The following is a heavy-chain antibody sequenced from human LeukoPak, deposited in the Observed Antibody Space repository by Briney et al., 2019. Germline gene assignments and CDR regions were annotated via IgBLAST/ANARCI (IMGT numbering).Heavy chain of an antibody. D-gene: IGHD5-18*01. Sequence: PGGSLRLSCVVSGFTFSDYAMSWVRQAPEKGPDWVSVISGSAHKIRYADSVKGRFTISRDNSENTVYLQMNNLRAEDTALYYCAGRPTGYSSGYVYWGQGALVTVSS. V-gene: IGHV3-23*01. CDR1: GFTFSDYA. CDR2: ISGSAHKI. J-gene: IGHJ4*02. CDR3: AGRPTGYSSGYVY.